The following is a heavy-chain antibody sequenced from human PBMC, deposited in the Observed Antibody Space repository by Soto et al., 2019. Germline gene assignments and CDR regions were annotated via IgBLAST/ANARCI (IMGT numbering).Heavy chain of an antibody. D-gene: IGHD3-10*01. Sequence: ASVKVSCKASGYTFTTYGITWVRQAPGQGLEWMGWISLYDGSTKYAQNLQGRVTMTTDTPTSTAYMELTSLRSDDTAVYYCARERASGYFDFWGQGTLVTVPQ. CDR1: GYTFTTYG. CDR3: ARERASGYFDF. V-gene: IGHV1-18*01. CDR2: ISLYDGST. J-gene: IGHJ4*02.